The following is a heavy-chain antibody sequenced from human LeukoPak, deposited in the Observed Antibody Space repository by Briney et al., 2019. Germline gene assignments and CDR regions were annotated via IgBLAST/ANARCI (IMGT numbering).Heavy chain of an antibody. CDR3: ARRQWQT. CDR2: ISYDGSNK. D-gene: IGHD6-19*01. Sequence: GGSLRLSCAASGFTFSSYAMHWVRQAPGKGLEWEAVISYDGSNKYYADSVKGRFTISRDNSKNTLYPQMNSLRAEDTAVYYCARRQWQTWGQGTLVTVSS. CDR1: GFTFSSYA. V-gene: IGHV3-30*04. J-gene: IGHJ5*02.